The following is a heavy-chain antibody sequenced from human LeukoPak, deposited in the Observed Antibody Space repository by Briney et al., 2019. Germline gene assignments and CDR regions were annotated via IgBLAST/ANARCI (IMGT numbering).Heavy chain of an antibody. CDR2: ISGSSDSA. CDR3: ARAPPNDYDSTGYYSSFDY. J-gene: IGHJ4*02. Sequence: GGSLRLSCAASGITISNYALSWVRQTPGKGLEWVSTISGSSDSAYYADSVKGRFTISRDTSKNTMYLQMNSLRAEDTAVYYCARAPPNDYDSTGYYSSFDYWGQGTLVTVSS. V-gene: IGHV3-23*01. CDR1: GITISNYA. D-gene: IGHD3-22*01.